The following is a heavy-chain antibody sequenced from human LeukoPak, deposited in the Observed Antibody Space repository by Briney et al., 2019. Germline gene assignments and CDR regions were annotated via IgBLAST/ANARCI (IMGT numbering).Heavy chain of an antibody. V-gene: IGHV3-23*01. Sequence: GGSLRLSCAASGFTFNNFALSWVRQAPEKGLEWVATIIGRGGSSSHAASVKGRFTISRDNSNNTLYLHMSSLRADDTAVYYCAKHPGPLGGNPFNSWGLGMLVTVSS. J-gene: IGHJ4*02. D-gene: IGHD4-23*01. CDR1: GFTFNNFA. CDR2: IIGRGGSS. CDR3: AKHPGPLGGNPFNS.